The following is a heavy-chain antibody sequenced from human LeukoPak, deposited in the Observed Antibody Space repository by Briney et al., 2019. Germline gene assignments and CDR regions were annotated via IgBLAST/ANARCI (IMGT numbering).Heavy chain of an antibody. Sequence: PSETLSLTCAVYGGSFSGYYWSWIRQPPGKGLEWIGYIYYSGSTNYNPSLKSRVTISVDTSKNQFSLKLSSVTAADTAVYYCARHESSSWYPLNFDYWGQGTLVTVSS. J-gene: IGHJ4*02. CDR3: ARHESSSWYPLNFDY. CDR1: GGSFSGYY. CDR2: IYYSGST. V-gene: IGHV4-59*08. D-gene: IGHD6-13*01.